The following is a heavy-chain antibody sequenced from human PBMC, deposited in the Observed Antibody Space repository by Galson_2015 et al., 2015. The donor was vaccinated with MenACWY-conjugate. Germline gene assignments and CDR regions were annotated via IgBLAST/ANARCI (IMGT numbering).Heavy chain of an antibody. CDR3: ARHKYRTAWSSSDH. V-gene: IGHV5-51*01. CDR2: IYPGDGDS. Sequence: QSGAEVKKPGESLKISCRVSGDSFNTYWIGWVRQKPGKGLEWMGIIYPGDGDSRYSPSFQGQVTLSVDKSITTAYLQWSSLKASDTAMYFCARHKYRTAWSSSDHWGQGTLVTVSS. D-gene: IGHD2-8*02. J-gene: IGHJ4*02. CDR1: GDSFNTYW.